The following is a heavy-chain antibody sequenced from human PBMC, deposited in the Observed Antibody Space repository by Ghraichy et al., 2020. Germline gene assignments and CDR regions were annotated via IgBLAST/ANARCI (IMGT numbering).Heavy chain of an antibody. V-gene: IGHV1-2*02. J-gene: IGHJ4*02. CDR1: GYTFTGYY. Sequence: ASVKVSCKASGYTFTGYYMHWVRQAPGQGLEWMGWINPNSGGTNYAQKFQGRVTMTRDTSISTAYMELSRLRSDDTAVYYCARDRDTVSVVVEESFQFPNDYWGQGTLVTVSS. CDR3: ARDRDTVSVVVEESFQFPNDY. CDR2: INPNSGGT. D-gene: IGHD2-15*01.